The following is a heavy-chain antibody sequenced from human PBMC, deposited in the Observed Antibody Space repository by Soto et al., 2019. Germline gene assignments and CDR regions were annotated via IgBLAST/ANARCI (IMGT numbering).Heavy chain of an antibody. V-gene: IGHV3-23*01. J-gene: IGHJ6*03. CDR1: GFTFIDYA. D-gene: IGHD2-15*01. CDR2: ISGGGGTT. CDR3: ARGGMVTRGGRYYYYMDV. Sequence: PGGSLRLSCTASGFTFIDYAMSWVRQAPGKRLEWVSLISGGGGTTQYADSVKGRFTISRDNSKNTLYLQMSSLRAEDTAVYYCARGGMVTRGGRYYYYMDVWGKGTTVTVSS.